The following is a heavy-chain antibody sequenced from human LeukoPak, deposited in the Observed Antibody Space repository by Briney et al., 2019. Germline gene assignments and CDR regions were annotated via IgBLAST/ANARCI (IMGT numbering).Heavy chain of an antibody. CDR1: GFTFDDYG. Sequence: PGGSLRLSCAASGFTFDDYGMSWVRQAPGKGLEWVSGINWNGGSTGYADSVKGRFTISRGNAKNSLYLQMNSLRAEDTALYYCARDDGQWLPFDYWGQGTLVTVSS. CDR3: ARDDGQWLPFDY. CDR2: INWNGGST. V-gene: IGHV3-20*04. J-gene: IGHJ4*02. D-gene: IGHD6-19*01.